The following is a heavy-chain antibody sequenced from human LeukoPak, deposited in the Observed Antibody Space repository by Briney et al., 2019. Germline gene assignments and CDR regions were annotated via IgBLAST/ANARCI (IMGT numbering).Heavy chain of an antibody. CDR3: AAKYCTNGVCYNY. J-gene: IGHJ4*02. Sequence: GGSLRLSCAASGFDFSSNWMHWVRHAPGQGLVWVSRIKGDGISTNYADSVKGRFTISRDNSKNTLYLQMNSLRAEDTAVYYCAAKYCTNGVCYNYWGQGTLVTVSS. CDR1: GFDFSSNW. D-gene: IGHD2-8*01. CDR2: IKGDGIST. V-gene: IGHV3-74*01.